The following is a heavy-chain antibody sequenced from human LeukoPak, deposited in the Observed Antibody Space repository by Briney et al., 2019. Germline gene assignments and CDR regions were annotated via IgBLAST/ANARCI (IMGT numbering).Heavy chain of an antibody. D-gene: IGHD6-19*01. CDR1: GYTLTEIF. V-gene: IGHV1-24*01. CDR3: ARVGYSSGWYSLMSDWFDP. J-gene: IGHJ5*02. Sequence: ASVKVSCKVSGYTLTEIFMHWVRQAPGKGLEWMGGFDHEDGETIYAQKFQGRVTMTEDTSTDTAYTELSSLRSEDTAVYYCARVGYSSGWYSLMSDWFDPWGQGTLVTVSS. CDR2: FDHEDGET.